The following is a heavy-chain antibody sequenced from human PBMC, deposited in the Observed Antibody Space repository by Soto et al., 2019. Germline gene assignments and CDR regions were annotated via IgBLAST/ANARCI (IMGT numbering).Heavy chain of an antibody. V-gene: IGHV3-30*18. J-gene: IGHJ3*02. CDR1: GLNFRHYG. Sequence: SLRLSCAASGLNFRHYGVHWVRQAPGKGLEWVAVISHDGSYKYYGDAVKGRFTISRDTSKNAVYLEMNSLRPEDTAVYYCAKGLLAIVGTTLPRDAFNIWGQGTMVTVSS. D-gene: IGHD1-26*01. CDR2: ISHDGSYK. CDR3: AKGLLAIVGTTLPRDAFNI.